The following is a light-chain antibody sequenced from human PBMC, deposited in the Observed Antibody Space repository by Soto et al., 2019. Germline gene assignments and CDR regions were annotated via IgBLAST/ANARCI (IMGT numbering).Light chain of an antibody. CDR1: ELGDKY. CDR3: QAWDSSTAR. J-gene: IGLJ1*01. Sequence: SSELTQPPSVSVSPGQTASITCSGDELGDKYVCWYQQKPGQSPVLVIYEDNKRPSGIPERFSGSNSGNTATLTISETQTMDEADYSCQAWDSSTARFGTGTKLTVL. V-gene: IGLV3-1*01. CDR2: EDN.